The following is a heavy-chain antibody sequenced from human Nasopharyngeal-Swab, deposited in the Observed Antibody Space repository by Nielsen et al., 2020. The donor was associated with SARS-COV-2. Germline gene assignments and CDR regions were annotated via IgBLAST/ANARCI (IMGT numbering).Heavy chain of an antibody. CDR2: IKQDGTLK. D-gene: IGHD3-3*01. Sequence: GESLKISCGGSGFTFSDYWMSWVRQSPEKGLEWVANIKQDGTLKSYVDSVKGRFIISRDNAKNSLDLQMNSLRVEDTAVYYCARGGGLEIFGVVNPLVDYYYYGMDVWGQGTTVTVSS. CDR1: GFTFSDYW. J-gene: IGHJ6*02. V-gene: IGHV3-7*03. CDR3: ARGGGLEIFGVVNPLVDYYYYGMDV.